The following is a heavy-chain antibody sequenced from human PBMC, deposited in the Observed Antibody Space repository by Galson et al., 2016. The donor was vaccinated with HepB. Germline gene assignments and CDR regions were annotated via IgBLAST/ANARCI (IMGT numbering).Heavy chain of an antibody. Sequence: SETLSLTCTFSGASISSYYWGWIRQSPGRGLEWLGYIYYTGTTKYNPSLNSRVTISLDTSKGQFSLRLTSVTAADTAVYYCATIGGAGTLEYWGRGTLVSVSS. CDR3: ATIGGAGTLEY. J-gene: IGHJ4*02. CDR2: IYYTGTT. V-gene: IGHV4-59*08. CDR1: GASISSYY. D-gene: IGHD3-16*01.